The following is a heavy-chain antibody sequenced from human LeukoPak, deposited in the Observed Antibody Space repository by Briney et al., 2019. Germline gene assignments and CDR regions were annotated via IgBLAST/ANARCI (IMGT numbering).Heavy chain of an antibody. V-gene: IGHV1-18*04. CDR2: ISGYNGNT. Sequence: APVKVSCKASGYTFINYGISWVRQAPGQGLEWMGWISGYNGNTKYAQKLQGRVTMTTDTPTSTAYMELRSLRSDDTAIYYCARVGITAAFFDYWGQGTLVTVSS. CDR1: GYTFINYG. CDR3: ARVGITAAFFDY. J-gene: IGHJ4*02. D-gene: IGHD6-13*01.